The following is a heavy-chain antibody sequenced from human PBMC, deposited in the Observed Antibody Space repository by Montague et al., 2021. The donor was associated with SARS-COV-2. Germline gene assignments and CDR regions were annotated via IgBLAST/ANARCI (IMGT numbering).Heavy chain of an antibody. D-gene: IGHD3-9*01. CDR3: ARHALGYFDWLNEGYFDY. CDR1: LDSVVGDY. CDR2: ACYIVRA. Sequence: SETLSLICAEDLDSVVGDYRSWTEEPPCEVQERMWHACYIVRANYNPSLKSRVTISIDTSKNQFSLKLSSVTAADTAVYYCARHALGYFDWLNEGYFDYWGQGTLVTVSS. V-gene: IGHV4-59*08. J-gene: IGHJ4*02.